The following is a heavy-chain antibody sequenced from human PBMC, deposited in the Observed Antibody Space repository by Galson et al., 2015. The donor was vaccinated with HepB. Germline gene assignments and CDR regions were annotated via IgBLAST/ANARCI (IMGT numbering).Heavy chain of an antibody. CDR3: ARDIVVVPAAMPVYYYGMGV. V-gene: IGHV3-48*03. J-gene: IGHJ6*02. CDR2: TSSSGSTI. CDR1: GFTFSSYE. D-gene: IGHD2-2*01. Sequence: SLRLSCAASGFTFSSYEMNWVRQAPGKGLEWVSYTSSSGSTIYYADSVKGRFTISRDNAKNSLYLQMNSLRAEDTAVYYCARDIVVVPAAMPVYYYGMGVWGQGTTVTVSS.